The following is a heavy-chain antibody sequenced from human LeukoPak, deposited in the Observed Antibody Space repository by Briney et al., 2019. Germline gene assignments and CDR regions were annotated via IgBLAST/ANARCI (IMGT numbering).Heavy chain of an antibody. CDR2: IKQDGSEK. Sequence: GGSLRLSCAASGFTFSSYGMHWVRQAPGKGLEWVANIKQDGSEKYYVDSVKGQFTISRDNAKNSLYLQMNSLRAEDTAVYYCARARRGYYFDYWGQGTLVTVSS. CDR3: ARARRGYYFDY. CDR1: GFTFSSYG. J-gene: IGHJ4*02. D-gene: IGHD3-16*01. V-gene: IGHV3-7*01.